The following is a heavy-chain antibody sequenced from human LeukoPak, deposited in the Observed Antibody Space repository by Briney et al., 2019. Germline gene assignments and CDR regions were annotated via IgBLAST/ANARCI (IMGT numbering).Heavy chain of an antibody. V-gene: IGHV3-21*01. D-gene: IGHD2-15*01. J-gene: IGHJ4*02. CDR1: GFTFSSYG. CDR2: ISSSSSYI. CDR3: ARARDSGGSCYTDY. Sequence: GGSLRLSCAASGFTFSSYGMHWVRQAPGKGLEWVSSISSSSSYIYYADSVKGRFTISRDNAKNSLYLQMNSLRAEDTAVYYCARARDSGGSCYTDYWGQGTLVTVSS.